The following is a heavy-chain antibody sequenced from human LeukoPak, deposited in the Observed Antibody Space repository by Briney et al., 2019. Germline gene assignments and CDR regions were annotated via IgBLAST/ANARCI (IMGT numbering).Heavy chain of an antibody. CDR3: AASTVDVLRYFDWAYYRDV. D-gene: IGHD3-9*01. CDR2: IVVGSGNT. CDR1: GFTFTSSA. J-gene: IGHJ6*03. V-gene: IGHV1-58*02. Sequence: SVKVPCKASGFTFTSSAMQWVRQARGQRLEWIGWIVVGSGNTNYAQKFQERVTITRDMSTSTAYMELSSLRSEDTAVYYCAASTVDVLRYFDWAYYRDVWGKGTTVTVSS.